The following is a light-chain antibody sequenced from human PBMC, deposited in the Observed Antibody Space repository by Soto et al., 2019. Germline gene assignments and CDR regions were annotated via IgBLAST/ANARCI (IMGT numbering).Light chain of an antibody. CDR1: QGISSY. V-gene: IGKV1-8*01. Sequence: AIRMTQSPSSLSASTGDRVTITCRASQGISSYLAWYQQKPGKAPKLLIYAASTLQSGVPSRFSGSGSGTDFTLTISCLQSEDFAVYYCQQYNNWPPITFGQGTRLEI. CDR2: AAS. J-gene: IGKJ5*01. CDR3: QQYNNWPPIT.